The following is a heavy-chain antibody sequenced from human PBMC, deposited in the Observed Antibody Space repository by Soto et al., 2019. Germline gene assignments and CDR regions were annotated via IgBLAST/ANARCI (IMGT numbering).Heavy chain of an antibody. J-gene: IGHJ4*02. CDR1: GGSISSGGYY. CDR3: ARAPETPSILGVALPYFFDY. Sequence: SETLSLTCTVSGGSISSGGYYWSWIRQHPGKGLEWIGYIYYSGSTYYNPSLRGRVTISADTSKNQFSLKLSSVTAADTAVYYCARAPETPSILGVALPYFFDYWGQGALVTVSS. V-gene: IGHV4-31*03. D-gene: IGHD3-3*01. CDR2: IYYSGST.